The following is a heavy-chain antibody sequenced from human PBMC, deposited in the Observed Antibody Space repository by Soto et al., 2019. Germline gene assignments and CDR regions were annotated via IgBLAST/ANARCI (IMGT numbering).Heavy chain of an antibody. J-gene: IGHJ6*02. V-gene: IGHV5-51*01. Sequence: RGESLKISCKGSGYSFTSYWIGWVRQMPGKGLEWMGIIYPGDSDTRYSPSFQGQVTISADKSISTAYLQWSSLKASDTAMYYCARGGEYSYGYYYYYGMDVWGQGTTVTVSS. CDR3: ARGGEYSYGYYYYYGMDV. D-gene: IGHD5-18*01. CDR2: IYPGDSDT. CDR1: GYSFTSYW.